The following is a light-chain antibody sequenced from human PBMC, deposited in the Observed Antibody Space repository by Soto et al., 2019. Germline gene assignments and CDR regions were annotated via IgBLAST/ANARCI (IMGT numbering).Light chain of an antibody. J-gene: IGKJ1*01. V-gene: IGKV1-5*03. Sequence: DIQMTQTPSTLSGSVGDRVTITCRASQSISSWLAWYQQKPGKAPKLLIYKASSLESGVPSRFSGSGSGTEFTLTISSLQPDDFASYHCQQYKSYWTFGQGTKVDIK. CDR2: KAS. CDR3: QQYKSYWT. CDR1: QSISSW.